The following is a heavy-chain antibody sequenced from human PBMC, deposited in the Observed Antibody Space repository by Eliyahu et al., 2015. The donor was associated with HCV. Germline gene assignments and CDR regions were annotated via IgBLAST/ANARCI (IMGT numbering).Heavy chain of an antibody. V-gene: IGHV4-59*01. J-gene: IGHJ5*02. CDR1: GGSXSSYY. D-gene: IGHD6-19*01. CDR2: IHYSGST. Sequence: QVQLQESGPGLVKPSETLSLTCXVSGGSXSSYYWSWXRQPPGKGLEWIGYIHYSGSTNYXPSLKSRVTMSVDTSKNQFSXKLSSVTAADTAVYYCASGGGGIAVAGTGGWFDPWGQGTLVTVSS. CDR3: ASGGGGIAVAGTGGWFDP.